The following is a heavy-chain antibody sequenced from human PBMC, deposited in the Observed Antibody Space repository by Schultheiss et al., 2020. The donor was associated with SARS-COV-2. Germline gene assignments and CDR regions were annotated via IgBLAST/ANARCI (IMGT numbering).Heavy chain of an antibody. J-gene: IGHJ4*02. V-gene: IGHV3-23*01. Sequence: GGSLRLSCAASGFTFSSYSMNWVRQAPGKGLEWVSAISGSGGSTYYADSVKGRFTISRDNSKNTLYLQMNSLRAEDTSVYYCAKDGPRYSGSFSSFDYWGQGTLVTVSS. CDR2: ISGSGGST. D-gene: IGHD1-26*01. CDR3: AKDGPRYSGSFSSFDY. CDR1: GFTFSSYS.